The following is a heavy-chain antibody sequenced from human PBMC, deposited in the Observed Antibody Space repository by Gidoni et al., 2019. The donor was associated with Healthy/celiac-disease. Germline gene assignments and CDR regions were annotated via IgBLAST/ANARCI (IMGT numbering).Heavy chain of an antibody. D-gene: IGHD6-19*01. CDR1: GFTFSSYA. CDR2: ISGSGGST. V-gene: IGHV3-23*01. CDR3: AKEGGWPWGEWYYYGMDV. J-gene: IGHJ6*02. Sequence: EVQLLESGGGLVQPGGSLRLSCAASGFTFSSYARSWVRQAPGKGLEWVSAISGSGGSTYYADSVKGRFTISRDNSKNTLYLQMNSLRAEDTAVYYCAKEGGWPWGEWYYYGMDVWGQGTTVTVSS.